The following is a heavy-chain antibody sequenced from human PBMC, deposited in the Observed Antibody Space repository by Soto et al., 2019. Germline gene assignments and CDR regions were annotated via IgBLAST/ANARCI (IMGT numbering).Heavy chain of an antibody. V-gene: IGHV4-31*03. J-gene: IGHJ4*02. CDR2: IYYSGST. CDR3: ARAGDDYGEWRIDY. CDR1: GGSISSGGYY. Sequence: QVQLQESGPGLVKPSQTLSLTCTVSGGSISSGGYYWSWIRQHPGKGLEWIGYIYYSGSTYYNPSLKSRVTISVDTSKNQFSLKLGSVTAADTAVYYCARAGDDYGEWRIDYWGQGTLVTVSS. D-gene: IGHD4-17*01.